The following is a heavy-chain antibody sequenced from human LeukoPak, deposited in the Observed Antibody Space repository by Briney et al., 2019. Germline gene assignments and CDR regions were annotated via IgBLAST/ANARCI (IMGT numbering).Heavy chain of an antibody. CDR1: GFTFSSYA. J-gene: IGHJ5*02. Sequence: GGSLRLSCAASGFTFSSYAMSWVRQAPGKGLEWVSAISGSGGSTYYADSVKGRFTISRDNSKNTLYLQMNSLRAEDTAVYYCARESGITMLRGAHTPWGQGILVTVSS. CDR3: ARESGITMLRGAHTP. CDR2: ISGSGGST. V-gene: IGHV3-23*01. D-gene: IGHD3-10*01.